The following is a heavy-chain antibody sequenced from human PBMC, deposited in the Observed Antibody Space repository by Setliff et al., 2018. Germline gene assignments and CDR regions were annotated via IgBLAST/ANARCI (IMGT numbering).Heavy chain of an antibody. CDR1: GFTFSYAW. D-gene: IGHD2-21*02. CDR3: TLANCDANCAGLNWFDP. Sequence: PGGSLRLSCAVSGFTFSYAWMHWVRQAPGKGLEWVGRIKSKTDGGSIDYAAPVKDRFTISRDDSKATLYLYMDSLKTEDTAVYYCTLANCDANCAGLNWFDPWGQGTLVTVSS. J-gene: IGHJ5*02. V-gene: IGHV3-15*07. CDR2: IKSKTDGGSI.